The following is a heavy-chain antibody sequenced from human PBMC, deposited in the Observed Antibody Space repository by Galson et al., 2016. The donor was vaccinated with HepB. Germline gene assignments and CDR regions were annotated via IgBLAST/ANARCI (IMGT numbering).Heavy chain of an antibody. Sequence: SETLSLTCTVSGGSISSYSWSWIRLPPGKGLEWIGYIYNSGSTKYNPSLKSRVTISVDTSKNQFSLKLSSVTAADTAVYYCAKASIVGATTVRWFDPWGQGTLVTVSS. CDR1: GGSISSYS. CDR2: IYNSGST. CDR3: AKASIVGATTVRWFDP. V-gene: IGHV4-59*01. J-gene: IGHJ5*02. D-gene: IGHD1-26*01.